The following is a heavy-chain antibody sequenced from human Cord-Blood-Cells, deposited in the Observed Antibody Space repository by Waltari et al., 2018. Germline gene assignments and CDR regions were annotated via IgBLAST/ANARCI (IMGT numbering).Heavy chain of an antibody. CDR3: ARGAGAVAGADY. V-gene: IGHV1-8*01. CDR1: GYTFTSYD. J-gene: IGHJ4*02. CDR2: MNPNSGNT. Sequence: SGYTFTSYDINWVRQATGQGLEWMGWMNPNSGNTGYAQKFQGRVTMTRNTSISTAYMELSSLRSEDTAVYCCARGAGAVAGADYWGQGTLVTVSS. D-gene: IGHD6-19*01.